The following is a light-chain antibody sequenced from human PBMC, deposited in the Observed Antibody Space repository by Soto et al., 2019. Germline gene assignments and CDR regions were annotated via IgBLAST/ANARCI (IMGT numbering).Light chain of an antibody. J-gene: IGKJ5*01. CDR3: QQYKSWPPIT. V-gene: IGKV2-40*01. CDR2: TLS. CDR1: QSLFDSDDGTTY. Sequence: DIVMTQTPLSLPVTPGAPASMSCRSSQSLFDSDDGTTYLDWYLQKPGQSPQLLIYTLSYRASGVPDRFSGTGSGTEFTLTISSLKSEDYAVYYCQQYKSWPPITFGQGTRLEIK.